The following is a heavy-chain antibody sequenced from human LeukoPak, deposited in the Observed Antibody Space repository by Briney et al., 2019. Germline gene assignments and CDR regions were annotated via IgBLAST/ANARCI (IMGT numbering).Heavy chain of an antibody. Sequence: GGSLRLSCAASGFIFSSYAMHWVRQAPGKGLEWVAVISNDGGNKYHLDSVKGRFTISRDNSKNTLYLQLNSLRAEDTAVYYCAKVFQRYFDYWGQGTLVTVSS. CDR1: GFIFSSYA. J-gene: IGHJ4*02. CDR2: ISNDGGNK. V-gene: IGHV3-30*18. CDR3: AKVFQRYFDY. D-gene: IGHD6-25*01.